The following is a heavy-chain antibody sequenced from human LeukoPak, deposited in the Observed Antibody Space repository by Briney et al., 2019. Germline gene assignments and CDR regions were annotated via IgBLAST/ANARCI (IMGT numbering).Heavy chain of an antibody. V-gene: IGHV3-21*01. CDR1: GFTFSSYT. Sequence: GGSLRLSCEGSGFTFSSYTMIWVRQAPGKGLEWLTSISSTSSYIYYADSVKGRFTISRDNAKNSLYLQMNSLRAEDTAVYYCARDEGADCSSTSCPRGPFDYWGQGTLVTVSS. D-gene: IGHD2-2*01. CDR2: ISSTSSYI. CDR3: ARDEGADCSSTSCPRGPFDY. J-gene: IGHJ4*02.